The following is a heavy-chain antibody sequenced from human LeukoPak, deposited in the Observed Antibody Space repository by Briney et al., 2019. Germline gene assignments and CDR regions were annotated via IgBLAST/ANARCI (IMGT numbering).Heavy chain of an antibody. CDR2: IYHSGST. J-gene: IGHJ4*02. CDR3: ARRQTESGIDY. CDR1: GYSISSGYY. Sequence: SETLSPTCAVSGYSISSGYYWGWIRQPPGKGLEWIGSIYHSGSTYYNPSLKSRVTISVDTSKNQFSLKLSSVTAADTAVYYCARRQTESGIDYWGQGTLVTVSS. D-gene: IGHD1-1*01. V-gene: IGHV4-38-2*01.